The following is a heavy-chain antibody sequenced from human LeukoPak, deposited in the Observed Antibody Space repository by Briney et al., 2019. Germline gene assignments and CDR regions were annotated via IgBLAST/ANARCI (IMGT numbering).Heavy chain of an antibody. CDR3: ARDGDYYDSSGYLDY. Sequence: PGGSLRLSCEASGFSFSTYAMNWVRQAPGKGLEWVSVIYSGGSTYYADSVKGRFTISRDNSKNTLYLQMNSLRAEDTAVYYCARDGDYYDSSGYLDYWGQGTLVTVSS. V-gene: IGHV3-66*01. D-gene: IGHD3-22*01. CDR2: IYSGGST. J-gene: IGHJ4*02. CDR1: GFSFSTYA.